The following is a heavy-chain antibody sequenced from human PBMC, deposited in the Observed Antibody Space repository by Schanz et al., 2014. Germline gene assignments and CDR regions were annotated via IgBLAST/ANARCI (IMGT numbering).Heavy chain of an antibody. Sequence: VQLVESGGGVVQPGGSLRLSCAASGFTFSSFGMHWVRQAPGKGLEWVANIKQDGSERYYVDSVKGRFTISRDNAKNLMYLHLNSLRAEDTAVYYCAREVGGSFGQHYWGQGALVTVSS. CDR3: AREVGGSFGQHY. V-gene: IGHV3-7*01. CDR1: GFTFSSFG. D-gene: IGHD1-26*01. J-gene: IGHJ4*02. CDR2: IKQDGSER.